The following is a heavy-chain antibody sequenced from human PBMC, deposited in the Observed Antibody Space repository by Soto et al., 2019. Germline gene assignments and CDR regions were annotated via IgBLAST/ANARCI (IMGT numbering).Heavy chain of an antibody. CDR2: ISGSGVST. D-gene: IGHD6-13*01. V-gene: IGHV3-23*01. J-gene: IGHJ5*02. Sequence: GGSLRLSCAASGFTFSSYAMSWVSQAQGKGLEWVAAISGSGVSTYYTDALRGRFTISRDNAKNSLHLQMNSLRAEDTAVYYCTRDASRDSSARGWFDPWGPGTLVTVSS. CDR3: TRDASRDSSARGWFDP. CDR1: GFTFSSYA.